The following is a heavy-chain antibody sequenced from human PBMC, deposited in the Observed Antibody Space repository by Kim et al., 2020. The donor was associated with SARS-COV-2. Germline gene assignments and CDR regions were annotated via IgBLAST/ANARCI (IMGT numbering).Heavy chain of an antibody. J-gene: IGHJ3*02. D-gene: IGHD3-22*01. CDR2: IVVGSGNT. CDR1: GFTFTSSA. V-gene: IGHV1-58*01. CDR3: AAPICHYYDSSGYYCHDAFDI. Sequence: SVKVSCKASGFTFTSSAVQWVRQARGQRLEWIGWIVVGSGNTNYAQKFQERVTITRDMSTSTAYMELSSLRSEDTAVYYCAAPICHYYDSSGYYCHDAFDIWGQGTMFTLSS.